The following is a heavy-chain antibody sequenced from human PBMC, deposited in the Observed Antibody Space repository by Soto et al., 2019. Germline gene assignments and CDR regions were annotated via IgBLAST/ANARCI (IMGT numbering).Heavy chain of an antibody. CDR2: IGTAGDT. V-gene: IGHV3-13*01. CDR3: TRGADGFDY. Sequence: EVQLVESGGDLVQPGGSLRLSCGASGFTFSSYDFHWVRQATGKGLEWVSGIGTAGDTYYAGSVKGRFIMSRENAKNSLYLQMGSLSDGDRAVYYCTRGADGFDYWGQGTLVTVSS. CDR1: GFTFSSYD. D-gene: IGHD3-16*01. J-gene: IGHJ4*02.